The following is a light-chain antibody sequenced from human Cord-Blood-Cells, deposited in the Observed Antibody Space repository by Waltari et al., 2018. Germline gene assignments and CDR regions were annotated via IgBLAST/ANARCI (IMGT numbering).Light chain of an antibody. CDR1: QSISSW. J-gene: IGKJ2*01. CDR2: DAS. CDR3: QQYNSYSHT. Sequence: DIQMTQSPPTLPASVGDRVNIPCRASQSISSWLAWYQQKTGKAPKLLIYDASSLESGVPSRFSGSGSGTEFTLTISSLQPDDFATYYCQQYNSYSHTFGQGTKLEIK. V-gene: IGKV1-5*01.